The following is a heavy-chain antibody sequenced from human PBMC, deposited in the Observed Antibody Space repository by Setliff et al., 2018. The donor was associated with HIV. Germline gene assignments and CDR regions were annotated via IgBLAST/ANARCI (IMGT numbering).Heavy chain of an antibody. CDR1: GYTFSTNA. J-gene: IGHJ4*03. D-gene: IGHD6-19*01. CDR2: INAGDDNT. CDR3: ARGSCSGCYLSDY. V-gene: IGHV1-3*01. Sequence: GASVKVSCKAFGYTFSTNAIHWVRQAPGQRLEWMGYINAGDDNTRYSEKFQGRVTITRDTSANTAYMELSSLRSEDTAVYYCARGSCSGCYLSDYWGQGTKVTVSS.